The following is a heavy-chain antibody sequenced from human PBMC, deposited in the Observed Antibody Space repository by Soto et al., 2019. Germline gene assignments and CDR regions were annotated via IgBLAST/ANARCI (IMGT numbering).Heavy chain of an antibody. CDR1: GFTFSSYD. V-gene: IGHV3-13*01. CDR2: IGTAGDT. Sequence: PGGSLRLSCAASGFTFSSYDMHWVRQATRKGLEWVSAIGTAGDTYYPGSVQGRFTISRENAKNSLYLQMNSLRAGDTAVYYCARAGGSGDYYDSSGYSGWGYYYYGMDVWGQGTTVTVSS. CDR3: ARAGGSGDYYDSSGYSGWGYYYYGMDV. J-gene: IGHJ6*02. D-gene: IGHD3-22*01.